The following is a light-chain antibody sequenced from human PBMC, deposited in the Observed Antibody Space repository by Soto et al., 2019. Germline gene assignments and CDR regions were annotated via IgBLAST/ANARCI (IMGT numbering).Light chain of an antibody. V-gene: IGKV3-20*01. Sequence: EIVGTQSPGTMSLSPGERAALSCRASQGFSSSFLAWYQHRPGQAPRLLIYGPSSRAHGIPDRFSGSRSGTDFTLTISRLEPEDFSVYYCQQYGPPPTFGPGTTVEIK. CDR3: QQYGPPPT. CDR1: QGFSSSF. J-gene: IGKJ1*01. CDR2: GPS.